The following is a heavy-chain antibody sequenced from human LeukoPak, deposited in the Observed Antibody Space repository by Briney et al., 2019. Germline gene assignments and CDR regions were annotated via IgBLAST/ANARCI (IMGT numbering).Heavy chain of an antibody. D-gene: IGHD2/OR15-2a*01. J-gene: IGHJ4*02. CDR3: ARVVANKAVDY. CDR2: IYYSGIT. Sequence: SETLSLTCTVSGGSISSYYWSWIRQPPGKGLEWIGYIYYSGITNYNPSLKSRVSISVDTSKNQFSLKLSSVTAADTAVYYCARVVANKAVDYWGQGTLVTVSS. V-gene: IGHV4-59*01. CDR1: GGSISSYY.